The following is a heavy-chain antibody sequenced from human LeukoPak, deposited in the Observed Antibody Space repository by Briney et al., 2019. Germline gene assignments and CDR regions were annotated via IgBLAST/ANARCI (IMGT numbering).Heavy chain of an antibody. CDR1: EFSFTTNW. J-gene: IGHJ4*02. V-gene: IGHV5-51*01. Sequence: GESLKISCKASEFSFTTNWIAWMRQMPGKGLEWMGIIYPGDSDTRYGPSFQGQVTISADKSISTAYLQWSSLQASDTAIYYCASADYYDSSGHYFDSWGQGTLVTVSS. CDR3: ASADYYDSSGHYFDS. CDR2: IYPGDSDT. D-gene: IGHD3-22*01.